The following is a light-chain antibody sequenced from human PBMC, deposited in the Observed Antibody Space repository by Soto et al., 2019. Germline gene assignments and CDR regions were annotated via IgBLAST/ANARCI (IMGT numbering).Light chain of an antibody. CDR3: QHYNDWPTIT. V-gene: IGKV3-15*01. J-gene: IGKJ5*01. CDR1: QSVSSN. CDR2: RAS. Sequence: EIVMTQSPVTLSVSPGERATLSCRASQSVSSNLAWYQQKPGQAPRLLIYRASTRATGIPARFSGSGSGTDFTLTISSLQSEDFAVYYCQHYNDWPTITFGQGTRLEIK.